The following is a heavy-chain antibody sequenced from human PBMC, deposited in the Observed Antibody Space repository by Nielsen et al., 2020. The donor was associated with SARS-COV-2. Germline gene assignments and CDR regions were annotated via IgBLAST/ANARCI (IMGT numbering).Heavy chain of an antibody. CDR2: INHSGST. D-gene: IGHD4-17*01. Sequence: SETLSLTCAVYGGSFSGYYWSWIRQPPGKGLEWIGEINHSGSTNYNPSLKSRVTISVDTSKNQFSLKLSSVTAADTAVYYCARETYGDYPSRPDYWGQGTLVTVSS. V-gene: IGHV4-34*01. J-gene: IGHJ4*02. CDR3: ARETYGDYPSRPDY. CDR1: GGSFSGYY.